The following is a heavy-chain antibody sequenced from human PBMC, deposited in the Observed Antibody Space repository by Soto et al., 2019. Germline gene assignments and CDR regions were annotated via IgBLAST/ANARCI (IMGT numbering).Heavy chain of an antibody. J-gene: IGHJ4*02. CDR2: IYYSGST. CDR1: GGSISSSSYY. CDR3: ARRGGVGATTYDY. V-gene: IGHV4-39*01. Sequence: SETLSLTCTVSGGSISSSSYYWGWIRQPPGKGLEWIVTIYYSGSTYYNPSLKSRVTISVDTSKNQFSLKLSSVTAADTAVYYCARRGGVGATTYDYWGQGTLVTVSS. D-gene: IGHD1-26*01.